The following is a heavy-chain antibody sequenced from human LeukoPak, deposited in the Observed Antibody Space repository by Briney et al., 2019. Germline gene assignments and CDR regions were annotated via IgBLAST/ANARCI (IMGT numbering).Heavy chain of an antibody. CDR1: GGSISSYY. CDR2: INHSGST. V-gene: IGHV4-34*01. D-gene: IGHD3-10*01. J-gene: IGHJ5*01. CDR3: ARGRKYYYGSGSYRNWFDS. Sequence: SETLSLTCTVSGGSISSYYWSWIRQPPGKGLEWIGEINHSGSTNYNPSLKSRVTVSVDTSKNQFSLKLSSVTAADTAVYYCARGRKYYYGSGSYRNWFDSWGQGTLVTVSS.